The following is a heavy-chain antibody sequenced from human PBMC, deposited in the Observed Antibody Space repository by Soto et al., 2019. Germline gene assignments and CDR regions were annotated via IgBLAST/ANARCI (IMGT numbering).Heavy chain of an antibody. Sequence: ASLKVSCKASGYTFTSYGISWVRQAPGQGLEWMGWISAYNGNTNYAQKLQGRVTMTTDTSTSTAYMELRSLRSDDTAVYYCARALLHYDFWSGYHGNNWFDPWGQGTLVTVSS. V-gene: IGHV1-18*01. CDR2: ISAYNGNT. CDR1: GYTFTSYG. D-gene: IGHD3-3*01. J-gene: IGHJ5*02. CDR3: ARALLHYDFWSGYHGNNWFDP.